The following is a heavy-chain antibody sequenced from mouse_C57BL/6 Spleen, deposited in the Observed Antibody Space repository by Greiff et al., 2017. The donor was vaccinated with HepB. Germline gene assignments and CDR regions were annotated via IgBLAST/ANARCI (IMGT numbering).Heavy chain of an antibody. CDR2: IDPANGNT. CDR3: ARYYGSTDYFDY. D-gene: IGHD1-1*01. V-gene: IGHV14-3*01. CDR1: GFNIKNTY. J-gene: IGHJ2*01. Sequence: VHVKQSVAELVRPGASVKLSCTASGFNIKNTYMHWVKQRPEQGLEWIGRIDPANGNTKYAPKFQGKATITADTSSNTAYLQLSSLTSEDTAIYYCARYYGSTDYFDYWGQGTTLTVSS.